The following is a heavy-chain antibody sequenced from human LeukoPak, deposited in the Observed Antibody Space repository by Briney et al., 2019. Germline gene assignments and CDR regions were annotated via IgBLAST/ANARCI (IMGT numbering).Heavy chain of an antibody. V-gene: IGHV3-7*01. CDR1: GFTFSSYW. CDR3: ARESAATTGLVDFDY. CDR2: IRQDGSQK. J-gene: IGHJ4*02. D-gene: IGHD1-7*01. Sequence: GGSLRLSCATSGFTFSSYWMTWVRQTPGKGLEWVATIRQDGSQKYYVDPVKGRFTISRDNAKNSLYLQMNSLRVEDTAVYYCARESAATTGLVDFDYWGQGTLVTVSS.